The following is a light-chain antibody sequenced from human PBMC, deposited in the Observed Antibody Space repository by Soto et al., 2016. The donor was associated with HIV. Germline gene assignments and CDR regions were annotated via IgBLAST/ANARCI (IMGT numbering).Light chain of an antibody. CDR1: QSISSY. J-gene: IGKJ1*01. CDR3: QQYYTYT. Sequence: DIQMTQSPSSLSASVGDRVTITCRASQSISSYLNWYQQKPGKAPKLLIYAASSLQSGVPSRFSGSGSGTDFTLTISSLQPEDFATYYCQQYYTYTFGQGTKVDMK. CDR2: AAS. V-gene: IGKV1-39*01.